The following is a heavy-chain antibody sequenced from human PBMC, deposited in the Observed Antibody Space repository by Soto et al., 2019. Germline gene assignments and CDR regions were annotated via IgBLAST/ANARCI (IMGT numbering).Heavy chain of an antibody. V-gene: IGHV4-34*01. Sequence: SETLSLTCAVYGGSFSGYYWSWIRQPPGKGLEWIGEINHSGSTNYNPSLKSRVTISVDTSKNQFSLKLSSVTAADTAVYYCARGEGNDNYDFWSGYYSEYYFDYWGQGTLVTVSS. J-gene: IGHJ4*02. CDR1: GGSFSGYY. D-gene: IGHD3-3*01. CDR3: ARGEGNDNYDFWSGYYSEYYFDY. CDR2: INHSGST.